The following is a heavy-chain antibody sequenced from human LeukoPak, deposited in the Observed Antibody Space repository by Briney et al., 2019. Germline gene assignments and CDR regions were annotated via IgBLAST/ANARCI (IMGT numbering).Heavy chain of an antibody. V-gene: IGHV3-74*03. Sequence: PGGSLRLSCAASGFTFRNHWMHWVRQTPGKGLVWVSRTSSDGSSTTYADSVKGRFTISRDNAKNTLYLQMNNLRAEDTAMYYCARDQRVTGRPDIDYWGQGTLVIVSS. CDR3: ARDQRVTGRPDIDY. J-gene: IGHJ4*02. D-gene: IGHD6-6*01. CDR2: TSSDGSST. CDR1: GFTFRNHW.